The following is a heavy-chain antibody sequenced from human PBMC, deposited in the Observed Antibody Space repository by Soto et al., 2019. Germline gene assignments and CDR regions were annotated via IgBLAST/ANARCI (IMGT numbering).Heavy chain of an antibody. CDR1: GFTFSSYA. J-gene: IGHJ4*02. Sequence: QVQLVESGGGVVQTGRSLRLSCAASGFTFSSYAMHWVRQAPGKGLEWVAVISYDGSNKYYADSVKGRFTISRDNSKNTLYLQMNSLRAEDTAVYYCARPPHYYDSSGPFDYWGQGTLVTVSS. CDR3: ARPPHYYDSSGPFDY. D-gene: IGHD3-22*01. CDR2: ISYDGSNK. V-gene: IGHV3-30-3*01.